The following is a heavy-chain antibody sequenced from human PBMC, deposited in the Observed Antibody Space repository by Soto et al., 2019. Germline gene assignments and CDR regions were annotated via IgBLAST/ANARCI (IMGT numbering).Heavy chain of an antibody. CDR2: IYYRGST. J-gene: IGHJ6*02. CDR1: GGSISGYY. V-gene: IGHV4-59*01. D-gene: IGHD6-13*01. CDR3: ARQQLLPFYYALDV. Sequence: SETLSLTCTVSGGSISGYYWSWIRQSPGKGLEYIGYIYYRGSTNYNPSLKSRVTMSVDTSRNQFSLKVNSVTAADTAVYYCARQQLLPFYYALDVRGQGTTVTVSS.